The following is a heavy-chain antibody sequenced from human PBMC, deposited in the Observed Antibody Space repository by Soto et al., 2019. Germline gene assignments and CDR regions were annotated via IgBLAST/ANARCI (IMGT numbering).Heavy chain of an antibody. CDR1: GGSVSSGSYY. J-gene: IGHJ6*02. Sequence: SETLSLTCTVSGGSVSSGSYYWSWIRQPPGKGLEWIGYIYYSGSTNYNPSLKSRVTISVDTSKNQFSLKLSSVTAADTAVYYCARNKYCFFSDSATYEIDIWCQGTTLTVSS. V-gene: IGHV4-61*01. CDR3: ARNKYCFFSDSATYEIDI. D-gene: IGHD2-15*01. CDR2: IYYSGST.